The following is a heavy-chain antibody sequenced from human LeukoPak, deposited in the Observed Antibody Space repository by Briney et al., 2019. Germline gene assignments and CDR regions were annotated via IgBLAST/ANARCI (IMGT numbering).Heavy chain of an antibody. CDR2: ISSSSSYI. CDR1: GFTFSSYS. CDR3: ARERIAVAGSYYFDY. D-gene: IGHD6-19*01. Sequence: GGSLRLSCAASGFTFSSYSMNWVRQAPGKGLEWVSSISSSSSYIYYADSVKGRLTISRDNAKNSLYLQMNSLRAEDTAVYYCARERIAVAGSYYFDYWGQGTLVTVSS. V-gene: IGHV3-21*01. J-gene: IGHJ4*02.